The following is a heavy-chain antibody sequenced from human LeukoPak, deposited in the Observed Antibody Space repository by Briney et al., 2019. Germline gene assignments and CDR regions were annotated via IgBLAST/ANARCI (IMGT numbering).Heavy chain of an antibody. V-gene: IGHV1-3*01. Sequence: ASVRVSCKDSGSTFTSYAMHWVRQAPGQRLEWMGWINAGNGNTKYSQKFQGRVTITRDTSASTAYMELSSLRSEDTAVYYCAGDNYDNLTGYWTYWGQRTLVTVSS. CDR1: GSTFTSYA. D-gene: IGHD3-9*01. J-gene: IGHJ4*02. CDR2: INAGNGNT. CDR3: AGDNYDNLTGYWTY.